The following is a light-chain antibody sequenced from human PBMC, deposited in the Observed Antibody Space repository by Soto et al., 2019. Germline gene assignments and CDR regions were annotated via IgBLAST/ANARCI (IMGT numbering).Light chain of an antibody. CDR1: QSVLNW. CDR2: DAS. J-gene: IGKJ2*01. CDR3: HQYNGYSNT. Sequence: DIQMTQSPSTLSAFVGDRVTMTCRASQSVLNWLAWYQQKPGKAPQLLIYDASKLESGVPSRFSGSGYGTEFTLTITSLLPDDSATYYCHQYNGYSNTFGQGTKLEI. V-gene: IGKV1-5*01.